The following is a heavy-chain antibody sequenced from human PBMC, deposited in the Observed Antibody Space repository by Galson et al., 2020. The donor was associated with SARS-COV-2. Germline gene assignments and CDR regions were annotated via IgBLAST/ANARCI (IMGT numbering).Heavy chain of an antibody. CDR2: ICGDGSCT. CDR3: AKEINSWSGLDS. D-gene: IGHD6-13*01. V-gene: IGHV3-43D*04. CDR1: GFIFDDYA. Sequence: GGSLRLSCGASGFIFDDYAMHWVRQAPGKGLEWVSLICGDGSCTYYADSVKGRFTVSRDNSKKSLFLQMNSLRPEDTALYYCAKEINSWSGLDSWGQGTLVTVCS. J-gene: IGHJ4*02.